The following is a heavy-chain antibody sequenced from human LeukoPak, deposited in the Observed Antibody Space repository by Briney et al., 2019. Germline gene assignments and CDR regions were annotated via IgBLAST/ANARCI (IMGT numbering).Heavy chain of an antibody. Sequence: GGSLRLSCAASGFTFSSYAMHWVRQAPGKGLEWVSAISGSGGSTYYADSVKGRFTISRDNSKNTLYLQMNSLRAEDTAVYYCASHSSGWYGENDYWGQGTLVTVSS. J-gene: IGHJ4*02. CDR3: ASHSSGWYGENDY. CDR1: GFTFSSYA. V-gene: IGHV3-23*01. CDR2: ISGSGGST. D-gene: IGHD6-19*01.